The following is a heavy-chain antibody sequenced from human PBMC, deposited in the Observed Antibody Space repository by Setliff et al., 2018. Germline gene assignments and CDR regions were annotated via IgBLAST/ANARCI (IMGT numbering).Heavy chain of an antibody. CDR2: INPKSGGT. Sequence: ASVKVSCKASGYSFTDDYMHWVRQVPGRGLEWMGWINPKSGGTRYAQKFQGSVTMTRDTSISTAYMELSSLRSDETAVYYCVKLVPQAISSDPWGQGTLVTVSS. V-gene: IGHV1-2*02. CDR1: GYSFTDDY. J-gene: IGHJ5*02. D-gene: IGHD3-10*01. CDR3: VKLVPQAISSDP.